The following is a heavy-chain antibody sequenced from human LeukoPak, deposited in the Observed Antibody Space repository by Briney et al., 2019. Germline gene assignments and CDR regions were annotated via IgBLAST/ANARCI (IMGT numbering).Heavy chain of an antibody. Sequence: GGSLRLSCAASGFTFSSYAMSWVRQAPGKGLEWVSSIKKDASEKDYVDSVKGRFSISRDNAKNSLYLQMNSLRAEDTAVYYCARVRGFYGMDVWGQGTTVTVSS. CDR1: GFTFSSYA. J-gene: IGHJ6*02. D-gene: IGHD3-10*01. CDR2: IKKDASEK. V-gene: IGHV3-7*01. CDR3: ARVRGFYGMDV.